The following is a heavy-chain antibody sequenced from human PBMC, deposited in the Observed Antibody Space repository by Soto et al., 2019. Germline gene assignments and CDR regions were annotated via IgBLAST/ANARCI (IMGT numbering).Heavy chain of an antibody. D-gene: IGHD2-15*01. CDR1: GGTFSSYA. J-gene: IGHJ5*02. CDR3: ARWRCRGGSCYRGNWFDP. CDR2: IIPIFGTA. V-gene: IGHV1-69*14. Sequence: QVQLVQSGAEVKKPGSSVKVSCKASGGTFSSYAISWVRQAPGQGLEWMGGIIPIFGTANYAQKFQGRVTITADKSTSTAYMELSSLRSEDTAVYYCARWRCRGGSCYRGNWFDPWGQGTLVTVSS.